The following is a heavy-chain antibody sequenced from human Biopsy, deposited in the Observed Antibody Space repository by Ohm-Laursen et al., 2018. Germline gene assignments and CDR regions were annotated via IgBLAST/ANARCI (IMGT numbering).Heavy chain of an antibody. CDR3: ARWTPEYDSSRYYLDAFDI. D-gene: IGHD3-22*01. CDR1: GGSISNNNYY. CDR2: IFYRGST. Sequence: GTLSLTCTVSGGSISNNNYYWGWIRQPPGKGLEWIGSIFYRGSTHYNPSLKSRVTLSMDTSKRQFSLKLSFVTAADTAVYYCARWTPEYDSSRYYLDAFDIWGQGTKVTVSS. J-gene: IGHJ3*02. V-gene: IGHV4-39*07.